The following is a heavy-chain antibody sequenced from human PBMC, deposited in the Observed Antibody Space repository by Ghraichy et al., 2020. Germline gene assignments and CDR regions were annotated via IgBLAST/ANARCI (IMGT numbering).Heavy chain of an antibody. Sequence: SETLSLTCTVSGGSISSYYWSWIRQPPGKGLEWIGEINHSGSTNYNPSLKSRVTISVDTSKNQFSLKLSSVTAADTAVYYCARGGVNYYGSGSYISQNHDFDYWGQGTLVTVSS. CDR3: ARGGVNYYGSGSYISQNHDFDY. J-gene: IGHJ4*02. CDR1: GGSISSYY. D-gene: IGHD3-10*01. CDR2: INHSGST. V-gene: IGHV4-34*01.